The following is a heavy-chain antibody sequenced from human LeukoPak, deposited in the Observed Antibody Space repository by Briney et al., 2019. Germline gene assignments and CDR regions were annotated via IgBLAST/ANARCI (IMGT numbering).Heavy chain of an antibody. D-gene: IGHD3-16*01. CDR3: AKDLYYGYYFDN. V-gene: IGHV3-30*18. J-gene: IGHJ4*02. Sequence: GGSLRLSCAASGFTFSSYGMDWVRLAPGKGLEWVALISNDASNNHYADSVKGRFTISRDNSETMLYLQMNSLRAEDTAVYYCAKDLYYGYYFDNWGQGTLVTVSS. CDR1: GFTFSSYG. CDR2: ISNDASNN.